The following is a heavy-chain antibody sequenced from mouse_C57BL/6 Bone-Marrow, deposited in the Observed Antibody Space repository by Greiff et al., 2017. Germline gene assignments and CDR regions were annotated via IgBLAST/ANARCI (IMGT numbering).Heavy chain of an antibody. V-gene: IGHV5-4*01. J-gene: IGHJ2*01. CDR2: ISDGGSYT. CDR3: ARVPYYYGFDY. D-gene: IGHD1-1*01. Sequence: EVQLVESGGGLVKPGGSLKLSCAASGFTFSSYAMSWVRQTPEKRLEWVATISDGGSYTYYPDNVKGRFTISRDNAKNNLYLQMSHLKSEDTAMYYCARVPYYYGFDYWCQCTTLTVSS. CDR1: GFTFSSYA.